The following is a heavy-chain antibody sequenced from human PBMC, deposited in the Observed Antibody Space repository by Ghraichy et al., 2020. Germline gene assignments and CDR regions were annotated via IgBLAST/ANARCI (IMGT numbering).Heavy chain of an antibody. D-gene: IGHD6-19*01. Sequence: SVKVSCKASGGTFSSYAISWVRQAPGQGLEWMGGIIPIFGTANYAQKFQGRVTITADESTSTAYMELSSLRSEDTAVYYCARGDSSGWYRWRYFDLWGRGTLVTVSS. CDR1: GGTFSSYA. CDR3: ARGDSSGWYRWRYFDL. J-gene: IGHJ2*01. V-gene: IGHV1-69*13. CDR2: IIPIFGTA.